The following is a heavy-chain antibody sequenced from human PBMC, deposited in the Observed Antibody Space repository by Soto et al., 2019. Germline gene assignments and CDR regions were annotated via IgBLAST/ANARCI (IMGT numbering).Heavy chain of an antibody. CDR2: ITGTGGNT. CDR1: GFPLSTYG. J-gene: IGHJ6*02. Sequence: EVQLLESGGGLVQPGGSLSLSCAASGFPLSTYGMTCVRQAPGKGLEWVSAITGTGGNTYYVDSVKGRFTSSRDNSKNMLYLQVNSLRVEDTAVYYCARIRGYWYGLDVWGQGTTVTVSS. CDR3: ARIRGYWYGLDV. V-gene: IGHV3-23*01.